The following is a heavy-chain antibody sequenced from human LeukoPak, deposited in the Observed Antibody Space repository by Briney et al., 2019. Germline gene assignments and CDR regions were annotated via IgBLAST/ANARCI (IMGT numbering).Heavy chain of an antibody. J-gene: IGHJ4*02. V-gene: IGHV4-59*01. Sequence: PSETLSLTCTVSGVSISSYYWSWIQQSPGKGLEWIGSIYYTGSTNYNPSLKSRVAISIDTSKNQFSLTLNSVTAADAAVYYCASAGNFHYFDFWGQGPLVTVSS. CDR1: GVSISSYY. CDR3: ASAGNFHYFDF. D-gene: IGHD1-1*01. CDR2: IYYTGST.